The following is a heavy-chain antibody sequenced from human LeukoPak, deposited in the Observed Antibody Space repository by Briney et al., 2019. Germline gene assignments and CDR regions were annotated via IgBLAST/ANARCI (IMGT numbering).Heavy chain of an antibody. D-gene: IGHD3-10*01. Sequence: SETLSLTCAVSGGSISSNAYYWGWIRQPPGKGLEWIGSVHYSGSTYYNPSLKSRVTISVDTSKNQFSLKLRSVTVADTTVFYCARVVRGVHDYYFDPWGQGTLVTVSS. CDR1: GGSISSNAYY. V-gene: IGHV4-39*01. CDR3: ARVVRGVHDYYFDP. CDR2: VHYSGST. J-gene: IGHJ4*02.